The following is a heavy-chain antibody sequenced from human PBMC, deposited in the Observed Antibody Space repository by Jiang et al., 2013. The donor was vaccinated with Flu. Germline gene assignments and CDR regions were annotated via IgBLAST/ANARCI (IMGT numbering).Heavy chain of an antibody. CDR3: ARETPSWIFGVGESYYYYYYMDV. V-gene: IGHV3-21*01. D-gene: IGHD3-3*01. Sequence: EVQLLESGGGLVKPGGSLRLSCAASGFTFSSYSMNWVRQAPGKGLEWVSSISSSSSYIYYADSVKGRFTISRDNAKNSLYLQMNSLRAEDTAVYYCARETPSWIFGVGESYYYYYYMDVWGKGTTVTVSS. CDR1: GFTFSSYS. J-gene: IGHJ6*03. CDR2: ISSSSSYI.